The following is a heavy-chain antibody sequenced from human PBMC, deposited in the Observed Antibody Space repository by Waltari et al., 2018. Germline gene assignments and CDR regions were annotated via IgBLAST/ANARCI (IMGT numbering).Heavy chain of an antibody. CDR2: CNPNTGGQ. J-gene: IGHJ4*02. D-gene: IGHD6-13*01. CDR1: GFAFTGFY. CDR3: SKSGSRYPIDY. Sequence: QVQLLQSGAEVKKPGASVKVSCRASGFAFTGFYIHWVRQAPGQGLEWMVWCNPNTGGQNFAQKFQGRVTMPRDTSISTAYMDLNRLESDDTAIYYCSKSGSRYPIDYWGQGTLVTVSS. V-gene: IGHV1-2*02.